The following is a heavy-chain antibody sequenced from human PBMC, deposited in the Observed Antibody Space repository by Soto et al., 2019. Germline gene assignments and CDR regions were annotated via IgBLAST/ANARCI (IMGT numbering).Heavy chain of an antibody. D-gene: IGHD3-9*01. J-gene: IGHJ4*02. Sequence: CAAFGFTLDKYTMGWARQAPGKGLEWVAESFSSGGTQYADSVKGRFTISRDNSRNMVFLQMNGLRVEDTAPYYCARDREPDGIWTFDSWGQGALVTVSS. CDR1: GFTLDKYT. CDR2: SFSSGGT. V-gene: IGHV3-53*01. CDR3: ARDREPDGIWTFDS.